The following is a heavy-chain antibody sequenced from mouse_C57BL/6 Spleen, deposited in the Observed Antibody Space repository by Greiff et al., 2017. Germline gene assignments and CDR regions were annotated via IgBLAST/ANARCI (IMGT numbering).Heavy chain of an antibody. J-gene: IGHJ3*01. CDR2: INPGSGGT. CDR3: AREGSYYYGSSSSFAY. CDR1: GYAFTNYL. Sequence: QVQLQQSGAELVRPGTSVKVSCKASGYAFTNYLIEWVKQRPGQGLEWIGVINPGSGGTNYNEKFKGKATLTADKSSSTAYMQLSSLTSEDSAVYFGAREGSYYYGSSSSFAYWGQGTLVTVSA. D-gene: IGHD1-1*01. V-gene: IGHV1-54*01.